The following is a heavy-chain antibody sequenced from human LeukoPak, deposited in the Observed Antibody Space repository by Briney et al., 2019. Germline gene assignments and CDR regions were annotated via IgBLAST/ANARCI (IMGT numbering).Heavy chain of an antibody. Sequence: PGGSLRLSCAASGFTFSSYAMSWVRQAPGKGLEWVSAISGSGGSTYYADSVKGRFTISRDNSKNTLYLQMNSLRAEDTAVYYCAREGRIYSSSWYAFDPWGQGTLVTVSS. J-gene: IGHJ5*02. D-gene: IGHD6-13*01. CDR1: GFTFSSYA. CDR2: ISGSGGST. V-gene: IGHV3-23*01. CDR3: AREGRIYSSSWYAFDP.